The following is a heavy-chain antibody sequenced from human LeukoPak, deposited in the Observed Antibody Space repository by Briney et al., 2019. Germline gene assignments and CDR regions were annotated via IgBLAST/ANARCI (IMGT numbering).Heavy chain of an antibody. D-gene: IGHD3-3*01. Sequence: ASVKVSCKASGYTFTSYDINWVRQATGQGLEWMGWMNPNSGNTGYAQKFQGRVIITRNTSISTAYMELSSLRSEDTAVYYCARGYDFWSGPDYWGQGTLVTVSS. CDR2: MNPNSGNT. V-gene: IGHV1-8*03. J-gene: IGHJ4*02. CDR1: GYTFTSYD. CDR3: ARGYDFWSGPDY.